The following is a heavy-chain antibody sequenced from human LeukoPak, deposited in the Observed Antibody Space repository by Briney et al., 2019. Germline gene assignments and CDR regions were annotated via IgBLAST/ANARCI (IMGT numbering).Heavy chain of an antibody. CDR3: ARGIRFGGMIHNFMYYYGSGSLNWFDP. J-gene: IGHJ5*02. V-gene: IGHV1-8*03. CDR2: MNPNSGNT. D-gene: IGHD3-10*01. CDR1: GYTFTSYD. Sequence: GASVKVSCKASGYTFTSYDINWVRQATGQGLEWMGWMNPNSGNTGYAQKFQGRVTITRNTSISTAYMELSSLRSEDTAVYYCARGIRFGGMIHNFMYYYGSGSLNWFDPWGQGTLVTVSS.